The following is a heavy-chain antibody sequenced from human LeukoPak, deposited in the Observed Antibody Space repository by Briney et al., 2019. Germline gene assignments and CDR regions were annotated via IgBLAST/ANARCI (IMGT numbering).Heavy chain of an antibody. D-gene: IGHD3-22*01. Sequence: SETLSLTCTVSGASISSYWWGWVRQPPEKGLEWIGYMYYTGSTNYNPSLKSRVTMSVDTSKSQFYLKLSSVTAADTAVYYCARHLPYDSSAYYLAPFDYWGLGTLVTVSS. J-gene: IGHJ4*02. CDR2: MYYTGST. CDR3: ARHLPYDSSAYYLAPFDY. V-gene: IGHV4-59*08. CDR1: GASISSYW.